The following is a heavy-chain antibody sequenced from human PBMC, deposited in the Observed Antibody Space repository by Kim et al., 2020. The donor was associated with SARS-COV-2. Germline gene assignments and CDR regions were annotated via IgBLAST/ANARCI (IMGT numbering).Heavy chain of an antibody. D-gene: IGHD6-19*01. V-gene: IGHV3-15*01. J-gene: IGHJ4*02. CDR1: GFTFTYAW. Sequence: GGSLRLSCAASGFTFTYAWMSRVRQAPGKGPEWVGRIKSNPGGGTTDYSAPVRGRFSISRDDSQSSAYLHMNSLKTEDTAVYYCIWQSPYCSDHWGQGTL. CDR3: IWQSPYCSDH. CDR2: IKSNPGGGTT.